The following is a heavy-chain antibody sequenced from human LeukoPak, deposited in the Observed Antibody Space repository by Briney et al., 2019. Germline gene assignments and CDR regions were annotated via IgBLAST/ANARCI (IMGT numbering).Heavy chain of an antibody. V-gene: IGHV3-33*06. Sequence: GGSLRLSCAASGFTFSSYGMHWVRQAPGKGLEWVAVIWYDGSNKYYADSVKGRFTISRDNSRNTLYLQMTSLRVEDAAIYYCAKDRTRYRTIERLDSEYGGDYWGQGTLVTVSS. CDR2: IWYDGSNK. D-gene: IGHD4-17*01. J-gene: IGHJ4*02. CDR3: AKDRTRYRTIERLDSEYGGDY. CDR1: GFTFSSYG.